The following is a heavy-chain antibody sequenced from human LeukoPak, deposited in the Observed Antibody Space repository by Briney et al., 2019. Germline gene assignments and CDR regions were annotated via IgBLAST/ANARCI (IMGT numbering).Heavy chain of an antibody. CDR2: ISGSGGNT. D-gene: IGHD3-22*01. CDR1: GFTFSSYA. J-gene: IGHJ6*03. CDR3: ASFLTYYYDSSGYSLDGGYMDV. V-gene: IGHV3-23*01. Sequence: GGSLRLSCAASGFTFSSYAMSWVRQAPGKGLEWVSAISGSGGNTYYADSVKGRFTISRDNSKNTLYLQMNSLRAEDTAVYCCASFLTYYYDSSGYSLDGGYMDVWGKGTTVTVSS.